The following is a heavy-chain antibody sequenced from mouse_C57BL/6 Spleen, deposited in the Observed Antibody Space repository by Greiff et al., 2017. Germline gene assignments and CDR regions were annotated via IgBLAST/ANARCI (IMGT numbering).Heavy chain of an antibody. D-gene: IGHD2-2*01. CDR1: GFNIKDDY. CDR2: IDPKNGAP. Sequence: VQLKQSGAELVRPGASVKLSCTASGFNIKDDYMHWVKQRPEQGLAWIGWIDPKNGAPEYASKFQGKATITVDTSSNTAYLQLRSLTSEDTAVYYCAGGYHSYDAMDYWGQGTSVTVSS. J-gene: IGHJ4*01. V-gene: IGHV14-4*01. CDR3: AGGYHSYDAMDY.